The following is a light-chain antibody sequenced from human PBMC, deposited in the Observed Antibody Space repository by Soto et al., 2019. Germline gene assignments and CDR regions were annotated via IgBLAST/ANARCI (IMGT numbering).Light chain of an antibody. CDR2: DAS. V-gene: IGKV1-33*01. CDR3: QRYDSLPPT. CDR1: HDIKDF. Sequence: DIQMTQSPSSLSASVGDRVTITCQASHDIKDFLNWFQEKPGKAPKLLIYDASNLQTGVPSRFNGSGSGTHFTFTISSLQPEDIATYYCQRYDSLPPTFGQGTRLDIK. J-gene: IGKJ5*01.